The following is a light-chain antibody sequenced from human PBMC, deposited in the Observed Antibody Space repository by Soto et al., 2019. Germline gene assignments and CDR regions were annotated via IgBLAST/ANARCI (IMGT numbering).Light chain of an antibody. J-gene: IGLJ3*02. Sequence: QSVLTQPASVSGSPGQSITISCTGTSSDVCGYNYVSWYQQYPGRAPKLMIYEVTKRPSGVPDRFSGSKSGNTASLTVSGLQAEDEADYYCSSYAASNNFYFVFGGGTKVTVL. CDR2: EVT. V-gene: IGLV2-8*01. CDR1: SSDVCGYNY. CDR3: SSYAASNNFYFV.